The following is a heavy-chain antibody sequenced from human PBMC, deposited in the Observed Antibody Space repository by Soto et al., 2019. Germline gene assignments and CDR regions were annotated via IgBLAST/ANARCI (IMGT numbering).Heavy chain of an antibody. CDR3: ARGREKGCNSTSCYGQSNFDY. J-gene: IGHJ4*02. D-gene: IGHD2-2*01. V-gene: IGHV4-34*01. CDR2: INHSGST. Sequence: SETLSLTCAVYGGSFSGYYWSWIRQPPGKGLEWIGEINHSGSTNYNPSLKSRVTISVDTSKNQFSLKLSSVTAADTAVYYCARGREKGCNSTSCYGQSNFDYWGQGTLVTVSS. CDR1: GGSFSGYY.